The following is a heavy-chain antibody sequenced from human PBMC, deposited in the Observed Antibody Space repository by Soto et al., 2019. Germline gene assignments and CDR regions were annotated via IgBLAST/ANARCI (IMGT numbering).Heavy chain of an antibody. J-gene: IGHJ4*02. V-gene: IGHV1-18*01. CDR3: ARETSGYSYGELDY. Sequence: ASVKVSCKASGYTFTSYGISSVRHAPGQGLEWMGWISAYNGNTNYAQKLQGRVTMTTDTSTSTAYMELRSLRSDDTAVYYCARETSGYSYGELDYWGQGTLVTVYS. CDR1: GYTFTSYG. CDR2: ISAYNGNT. D-gene: IGHD5-18*01.